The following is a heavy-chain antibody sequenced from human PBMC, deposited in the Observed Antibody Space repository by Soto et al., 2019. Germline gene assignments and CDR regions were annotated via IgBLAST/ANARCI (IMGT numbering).Heavy chain of an antibody. D-gene: IGHD3-10*01. CDR1: GFTFSSYA. Sequence: QVQLVESGGGVVQPGRSLRLSCAASGFTFSSYAMHWVRQAPGKGLEWVAVISYDGSNKHYADSVKGRFTISRDNSKNTLYLQMNSLRAEDTAVYYCARDYYGSGSYLFRFDPWGQGTLVTVSS. V-gene: IGHV3-30-3*01. J-gene: IGHJ5*02. CDR2: ISYDGSNK. CDR3: ARDYYGSGSYLFRFDP.